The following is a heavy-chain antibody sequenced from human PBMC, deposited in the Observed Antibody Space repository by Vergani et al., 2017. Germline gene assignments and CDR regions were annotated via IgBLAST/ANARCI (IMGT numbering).Heavy chain of an antibody. Sequence: QVQLVQSGAEVKKPGSSVKVSCKASGGTFSSYAISWVRQAPGQGLEWMGGIIPIFGTAHYAQKFQGRVTITADESTSTAYMELSSLRSEDTAVYYCARDRSEYDIWTGYLNYYYYYMDVWGKGTTVTVSS. CDR1: GGTFSSYA. CDR2: IIPIFGTA. J-gene: IGHJ6*03. V-gene: IGHV1-69*01. D-gene: IGHD3-9*01. CDR3: ARDRSEYDIWTGYLNYYYYYMDV.